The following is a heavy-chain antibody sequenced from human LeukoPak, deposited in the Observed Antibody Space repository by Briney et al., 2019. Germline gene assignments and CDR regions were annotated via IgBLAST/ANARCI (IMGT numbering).Heavy chain of an antibody. V-gene: IGHV3-53*01. CDR3: ARDRYCGGDCYFDY. Sequence: PGGSLRLSCAASGFTVSSNYMSWVRQAPGKGLEWVSVIYSGGSTYYADSVKGRFTISRDNSKNTLYLQMNSLRAEDTAVYYCARDRYCGGDCYFDYWGQGTLVTVSS. J-gene: IGHJ4*02. CDR2: IYSGGST. CDR1: GFTVSSNY. D-gene: IGHD2-21*02.